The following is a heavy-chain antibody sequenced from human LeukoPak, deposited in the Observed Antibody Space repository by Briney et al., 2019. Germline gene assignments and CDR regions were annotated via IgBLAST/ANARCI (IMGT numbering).Heavy chain of an antibody. V-gene: IGHV4-59*01. J-gene: IGHJ4*02. CDR2: IYYSGST. CDR3: ASCWNGGVDY. Sequence: PSETLSLTCTVSGGSISSYYWSWVRQPPGKGLEWIGYIYYSGSTNYNPSLKSRVTISVDTSKNQFSLKLSSVTAADTAVYYCASCWNGGVDYWGQGTLVTVSS. CDR1: GGSISSYY. D-gene: IGHD3-16*01.